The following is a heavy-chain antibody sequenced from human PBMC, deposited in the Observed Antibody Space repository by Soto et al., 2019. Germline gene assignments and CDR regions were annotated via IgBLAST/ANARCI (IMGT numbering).Heavy chain of an antibody. V-gene: IGHV3-23*01. CDR3: AKGYCISTSCYGEAEYFHH. J-gene: IGHJ1*01. Sequence: QPGGSLRLSCAASGFTFSSYAMSWVRQAPGKGLEWVSAISGSGGSTYYADSVKGRFTISRDNSKNTLYLQMNSLRAEDTAVYYCAKGYCISTSCYGEAEYFHHWGQGT. D-gene: IGHD2-2*01. CDR1: GFTFSSYA. CDR2: ISGSGGST.